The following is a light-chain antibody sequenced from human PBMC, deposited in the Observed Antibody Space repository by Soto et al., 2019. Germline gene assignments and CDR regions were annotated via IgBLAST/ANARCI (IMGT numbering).Light chain of an antibody. V-gene: IGKV3-20*01. CDR2: GAS. CDR1: QSVSDSF. Sequence: EIVLTQSPGTLSLSPGERATLSCRASQSVSDSFIAWYQQRPGQAPRLLIYGASQRATGIPDRFRGSGSGTHFSLTINRLEHEAFAVYYCQHYKAFGGGTKVDIK. J-gene: IGKJ4*01. CDR3: QHYKA.